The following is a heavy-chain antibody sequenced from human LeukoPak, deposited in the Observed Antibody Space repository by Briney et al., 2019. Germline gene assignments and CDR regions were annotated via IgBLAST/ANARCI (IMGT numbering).Heavy chain of an antibody. CDR3: AKEGYCGGTTCYRLFDF. CDR2: IWNDGSKT. D-gene: IGHD2-2*01. V-gene: IGHV3-33*06. J-gene: IGHJ4*02. Sequence: GGSLRLSCAASGFTFSTYGMHWVRQAPGKGLEWVAVIWNDGSKTYYADSVKGRFTISRDNSKNTLFLQMNSLRAEDTAVYYCAKEGYCGGTTCYRLFDFWGQGTLVTVSS. CDR1: GFTFSTYG.